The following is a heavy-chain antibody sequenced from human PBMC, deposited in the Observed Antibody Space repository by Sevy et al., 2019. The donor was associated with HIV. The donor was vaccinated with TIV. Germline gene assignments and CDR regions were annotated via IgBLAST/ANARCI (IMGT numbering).Heavy chain of an antibody. CDR3: ARDLGSGWYPLDY. Sequence: GGSLRLSCAASGFTFRSYDMHCVRQAPGKGPEWVAIIYYDESLKYYADSVKGRFTISRDNSKNTLYLQMNSLRVDDTAVYYCARDLGSGWYPLDYWGQGTSVTVSS. D-gene: IGHD6-19*01. CDR1: GFTFRSYD. V-gene: IGHV3-33*01. CDR2: IYYDESLK. J-gene: IGHJ4*02.